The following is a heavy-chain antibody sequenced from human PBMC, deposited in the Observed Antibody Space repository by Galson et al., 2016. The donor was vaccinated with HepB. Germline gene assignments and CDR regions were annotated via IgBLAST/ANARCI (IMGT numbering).Heavy chain of an antibody. V-gene: IGHV3-33*06. CDR2: IWNDGSNT. Sequence: SLRLSCAASGYSFSTYGMHWVRQAPGKGLEWVAVIWNDGSNTNYADSVKGRFTISRDNSKNTLYLKMNSLKIDDTAVYYCAKGWSGPDSWGQGTLVTVSS. CDR3: AKGWSGPDS. CDR1: GYSFSTYG. J-gene: IGHJ4*02. D-gene: IGHD3-3*01.